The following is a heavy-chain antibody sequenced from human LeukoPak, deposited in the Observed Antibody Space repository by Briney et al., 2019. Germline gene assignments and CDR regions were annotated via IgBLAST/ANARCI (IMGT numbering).Heavy chain of an antibody. CDR2: ISSTSSYI. Sequence: GGSLRLSCAASGFTFSSYSMNWVRQAPGKGLEWVSPISSTSSYIYYAASVKGRFTISRDNAKNSLYLQMNSLRAEDTAVYYCARRDGGNTGDFDYWGQGTLVTVSS. D-gene: IGHD4-23*01. CDR3: ARRDGGNTGDFDY. J-gene: IGHJ4*02. V-gene: IGHV3-21*01. CDR1: GFTFSSYS.